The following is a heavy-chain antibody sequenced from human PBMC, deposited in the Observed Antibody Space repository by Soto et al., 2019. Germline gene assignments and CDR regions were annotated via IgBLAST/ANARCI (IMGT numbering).Heavy chain of an antibody. CDR2: LYDGRSA. CDR3: ALRSMAVVPEY. V-gene: IGHV4-59*01. J-gene: IGHJ4*02. CDR1: GDSISSYY. D-gene: IGHD3-22*01. Sequence: QVQLQESGPGLVKPSETLSLTCAVSGDSISSYYCMWIRQPPGKGLESIGYLYDGRSANYNPSLKSRVTLSVDTSTNQCSLTLSSMTAAVTAVYYCALRSMAVVPEYWGQGTLVTVSS.